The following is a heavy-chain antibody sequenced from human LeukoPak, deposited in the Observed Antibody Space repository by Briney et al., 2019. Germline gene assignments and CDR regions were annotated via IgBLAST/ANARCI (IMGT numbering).Heavy chain of an antibody. J-gene: IGHJ4*02. CDR1: GYTFIACF. V-gene: IGHV1-2*06. CDR2: INPNSGGT. D-gene: IGHD7-27*01. Sequence: ASVKVSCKTSGYTFIACFIHWVRQAPGQGLEWMGRINPNSGGTEYEQKFQGRVTMTRDTSISTAYMELIRLISDDTAVYYCARDLSSTPNWEFDYWGQGTLVTLSS. CDR3: ARDLSSTPNWEFDY.